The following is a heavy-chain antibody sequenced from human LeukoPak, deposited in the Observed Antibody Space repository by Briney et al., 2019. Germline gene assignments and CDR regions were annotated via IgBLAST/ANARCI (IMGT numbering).Heavy chain of an antibody. CDR1: GFTFTSYN. J-gene: IGHJ4*02. D-gene: IGHD2-2*01. V-gene: IGHV1-2*06. CDR2: INPNSGGT. CDR3: ATALGYCSTKSGPRG. Sequence: ASVKVSCKASGFTFTSYNIYWVRQAPGQGLEWMGRINPNSGGTDYAQKFQGRVTMTRDTSIRTAYMELSSLRSDDTAVYYCATALGYCSTKSGPRGWGQGALVTVAS.